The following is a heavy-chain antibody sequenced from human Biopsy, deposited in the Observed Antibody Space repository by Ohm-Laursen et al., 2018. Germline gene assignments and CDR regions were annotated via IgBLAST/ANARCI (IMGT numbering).Heavy chain of an antibody. J-gene: IGHJ2*01. CDR1: GFIFDDYA. V-gene: IGHV3-9*01. CDR2: ITWNSGTI. CDR3: VKARVAIRYFDI. Sequence: SLRLSCAASGFIFDDYAMHWVRQAPGKGLEWVSSITWNSGTIDYADSVKGRFTISRDNAKNSLYLQMNSLRAGDTALYYCVKARVAIRYFDIWGRGTLVTVSS. D-gene: IGHD2-15*01.